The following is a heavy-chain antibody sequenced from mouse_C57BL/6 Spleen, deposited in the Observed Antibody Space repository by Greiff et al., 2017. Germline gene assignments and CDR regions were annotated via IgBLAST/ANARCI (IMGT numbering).Heavy chain of an antibody. V-gene: IGHV14-3*01. CDR1: GFNIKNTY. Sequence: VQLQQSVAELVRPGASVKLSCTASGFNIKNTYMHWVKQRPEQGLEWIGRIDPANGNTKYAPKFQGKATITADTSYNTAYLQLSSLTSEDTAIYYCARGHYGSSWNYAMDYWGQGTSVTVSS. CDR2: IDPANGNT. J-gene: IGHJ4*01. CDR3: ARGHYGSSWNYAMDY. D-gene: IGHD1-1*01.